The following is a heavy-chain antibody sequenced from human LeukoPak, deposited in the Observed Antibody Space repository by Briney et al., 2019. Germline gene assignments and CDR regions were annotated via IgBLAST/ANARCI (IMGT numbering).Heavy chain of an antibody. V-gene: IGHV3-21*01. Sequence: GGSLRLSCAASGFTFSNYNMNWVRQAPGKGLEWVSSITSSSTYIYYANSVKGRFTISRDSSKNTLYLQMGSLRAEDMAVYHCARDPPDRAFDIWGQGTMVTVSS. D-gene: IGHD3-22*01. CDR2: ITSSSTYI. CDR3: ARDPPDRAFDI. J-gene: IGHJ3*02. CDR1: GFTFSNYN.